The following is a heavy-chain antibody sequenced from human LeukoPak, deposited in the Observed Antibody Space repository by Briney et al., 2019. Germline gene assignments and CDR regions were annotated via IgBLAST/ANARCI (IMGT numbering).Heavy chain of an antibody. J-gene: IGHJ1*01. CDR2: MNPNSGNT. CDR1: GYTFSSHD. Sequence: ASVKVSCKASGYTFSSHDINWVRQVPGHGLEWLGWMNPNSGNTGYAQRFQGRVAMTRDSSIGTAYLELSSLSSDDTAVYYCVRGDNVVSTAMILLRYWGQGTLVAVSS. V-gene: IGHV1-8*01. CDR3: VRGDNVVSTAMILLRY. D-gene: IGHD2-21*02.